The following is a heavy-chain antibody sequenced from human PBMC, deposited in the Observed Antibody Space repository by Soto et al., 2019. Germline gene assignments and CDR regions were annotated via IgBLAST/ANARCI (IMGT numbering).Heavy chain of an antibody. D-gene: IGHD4-17*01. CDR2: IYYSGST. Sequence: QVQLQESGPGLVKPSQTLSLTCTVSGGSISSGDYYWSWIRQPPGKGLEWIGYIYYSGSTYYNPSLKSRVTISVDTSKNQFSLELSSVTAADTAVYYCARVGIYGDYVVDAFDIWGQGTMVTVSS. CDR1: GGSISSGDYY. V-gene: IGHV4-30-4*01. J-gene: IGHJ3*02. CDR3: ARVGIYGDYVVDAFDI.